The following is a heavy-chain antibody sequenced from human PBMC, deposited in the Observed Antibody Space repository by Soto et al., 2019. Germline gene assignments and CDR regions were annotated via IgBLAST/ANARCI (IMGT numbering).Heavy chain of an antibody. V-gene: IGHV1-18*01. CDR2: VSAYNGNT. Sequence: QVHLVQSGGEVKKPGASVKVSCKASGYTFTSYGISWVRQAPGQGLEWMGWVSAYNGNTNYAQNLQGSVTMTTDTSPSTASMELRSLRSDDTAVYYCARDGYYYETSGYYHPDYWGQGTLVTVSS. CDR3: ARDGYYYETSGYYHPDY. J-gene: IGHJ4*02. CDR1: GYTFTSYG. D-gene: IGHD3-22*01.